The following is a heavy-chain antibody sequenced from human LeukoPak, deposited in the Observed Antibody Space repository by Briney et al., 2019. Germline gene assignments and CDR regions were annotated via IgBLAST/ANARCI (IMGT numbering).Heavy chain of an antibody. V-gene: IGHV3-23*01. D-gene: IGHD4-17*01. Sequence: GGSLRLSCAASGFTFSSYAMSWVRQAPGKGLEWVSAISGSGGSTYYADSVKGRFTISRDNSKNTPYLQMNSLRAEDTAVYYCAKGTGATVITYFDYWGQGTLVTVSS. CDR1: GFTFSSYA. J-gene: IGHJ4*02. CDR2: ISGSGGST. CDR3: AKGTGATVITYFDY.